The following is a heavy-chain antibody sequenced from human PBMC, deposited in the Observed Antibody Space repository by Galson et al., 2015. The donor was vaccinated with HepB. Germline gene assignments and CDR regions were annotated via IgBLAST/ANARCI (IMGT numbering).Heavy chain of an antibody. D-gene: IGHD7-27*01. CDR2: IYYTGSA. J-gene: IGHJ4*02. CDR1: GDSMTSYY. CDR3: ARSLFNWGPFDD. Sequence: ETLSLTCSVSGDSMTSYYWSWMRQPPGKGLNWIGYIYYTGSANYNPSLRSRVTISVDTLKNQFSLRLNSVTAADTAVYYCARSLFNWGPFDDWGQGTLVTVSS. V-gene: IGHV4-59*01.